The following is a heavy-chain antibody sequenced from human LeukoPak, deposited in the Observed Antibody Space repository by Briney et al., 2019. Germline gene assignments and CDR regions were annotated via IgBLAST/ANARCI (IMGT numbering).Heavy chain of an antibody. J-gene: IGHJ3*02. V-gene: IGHV1-69*05. CDR1: GDTFSNYA. CDR2: IIPSFRTA. D-gene: IGHD3-3*01. Sequence: ASVKVSCKASGDTFSNYAISWVRQAPGQGLEWLGGIIPSFRTANYAQRFQGRVTITTDESTSTAYIELSSLRSDDTAVYYCARGILEWADAFHIWGQGTMVTVSS. CDR3: ARGILEWADAFHI.